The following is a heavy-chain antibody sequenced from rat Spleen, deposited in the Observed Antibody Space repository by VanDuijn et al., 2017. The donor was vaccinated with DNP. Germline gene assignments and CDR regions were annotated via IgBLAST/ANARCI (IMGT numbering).Heavy chain of an antibody. D-gene: IGHD1-6*01. CDR1: GYSITSNN. J-gene: IGHJ3*01. CDR3: ARSGYNTDYYHLGAY. V-gene: IGHV3-3*01. CDR2: INGAGST. Sequence: EVQLQESGPGLVKPSQSLSLTCSVTGYSITSNNWNWLRKFPENKLEWMGHINGAGSTNYNPSLKSRISITRDTSKNQFFLRVNSVTTEDTATYYCARSGYNTDYYHLGAYWGQGTLVTVSS.